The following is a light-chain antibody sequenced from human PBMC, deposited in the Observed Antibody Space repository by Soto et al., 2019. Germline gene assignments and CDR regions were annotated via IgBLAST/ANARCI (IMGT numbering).Light chain of an antibody. V-gene: IGKV1-12*01. CDR3: QQANSFPLT. CDR2: AAS. CDR1: QGISTY. Sequence: DIKMTQSPSSLSESAGDRVTITCRASQGISTYLNWYQQKPGKAPKLLIYAASSLQSGVPSRFSGSGAGTDFTLTISSLQPEDFATYYCQQANSFPLTFGGGTKVDIK. J-gene: IGKJ4*01.